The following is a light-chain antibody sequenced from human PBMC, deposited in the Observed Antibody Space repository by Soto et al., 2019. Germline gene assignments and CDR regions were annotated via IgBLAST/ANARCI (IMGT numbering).Light chain of an antibody. J-gene: IGKJ4*01. Sequence: DIQMTQSPSSLSASVGDRVTITCRASQNISSYLNWYQQKPGKAPKPLIYAASSLQSGVPSRFSGSGSGADFTLTFSSLQPEDFATYYCQQSYSSPLSFGGGTKVDIK. CDR3: QQSYSSPLS. CDR1: QNISSY. V-gene: IGKV1-39*01. CDR2: AAS.